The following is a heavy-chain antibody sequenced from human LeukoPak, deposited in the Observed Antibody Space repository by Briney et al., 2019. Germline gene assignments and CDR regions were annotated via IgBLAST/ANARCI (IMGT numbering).Heavy chain of an antibody. CDR1: GVSISSYY. J-gene: IGHJ4*02. V-gene: IGHV4-59*01. CDR3: AKGRANYYYDNNGYTCVY. D-gene: IGHD3-22*01. CDR2: IYYSGST. Sequence: ETLSLMCSVSGVSISSYYWSWLRQPPGKGLVWMGHIYYSGSTNYHASLERRVTISVDTTKHQFSLKLSSVTAADTAVYYCAKGRANYYYDNNGYTCVYWGQGTLVTVSS.